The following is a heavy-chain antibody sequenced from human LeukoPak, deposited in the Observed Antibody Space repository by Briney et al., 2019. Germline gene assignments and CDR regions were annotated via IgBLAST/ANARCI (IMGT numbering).Heavy chain of an antibody. D-gene: IGHD3-10*01. CDR3: ARGAYYYGSGKIFDY. CDR1: GGSISPYY. Sequence: SETLSLTCTVSGGSISPYYWSWIRQPPGKGLEWIGYIYYSGSTNYNPSLKSRVTISVDTSKNQFSLKLSSVTAADTAVYYCARGAYYYGSGKIFDYWGQGTLVTVSS. V-gene: IGHV4-59*12. CDR2: IYYSGST. J-gene: IGHJ4*02.